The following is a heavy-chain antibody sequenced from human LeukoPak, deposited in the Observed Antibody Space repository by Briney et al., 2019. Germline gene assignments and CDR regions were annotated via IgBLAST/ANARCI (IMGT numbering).Heavy chain of an antibody. CDR2: IYYSGST. CDR1: GGSISSYY. CDR3: ARLPYYYGSGSVPY. V-gene: IGHV4-59*08. J-gene: IGHJ4*02. Sequence: SETLSLTCTVSGGSISSYYWSWIRQPPGKGLEWIGYIYYSGSTNYNPSLKSRVTISVDTSKNQFSLKLSSVTAADTAVYYCARLPYYYGSGSVPYWGQGTLVTVSS. D-gene: IGHD3-10*01.